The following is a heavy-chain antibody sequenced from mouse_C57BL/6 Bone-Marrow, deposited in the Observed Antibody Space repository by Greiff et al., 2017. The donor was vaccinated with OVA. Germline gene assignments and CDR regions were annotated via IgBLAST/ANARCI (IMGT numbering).Heavy chain of an antibody. V-gene: IGHV1-39*01. CDR3: EKNGSGSYVHWYFDV. D-gene: IGHD1-1*02. J-gene: IGHJ1*03. CDR1: GYSFTDYN. CDR2: INPNYGST. Sequence: EVQLQQSGPELVKPGASVKISCKASGYSFTDYNMNWVKQSNGKSLEWIGVINPNYGSTSYNQKLKGKATLTVDQSSSTAYMQLNSLTSEDSEDKYMEKNGSGSYVHWYFDVWGTGTTVTVSS.